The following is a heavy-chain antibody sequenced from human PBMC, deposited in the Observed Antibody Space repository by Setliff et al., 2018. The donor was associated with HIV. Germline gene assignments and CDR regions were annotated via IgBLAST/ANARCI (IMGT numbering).Heavy chain of an antibody. CDR2: LISMFKIP. CDR1: GGTFRSRA. J-gene: IGHJ6*02. Sequence: SVKVSCKTSGGTFRSRAISWVRQAPGQGLEWMGGLISMFKIPQIAQKFQGRVTITADESTSTAYMGLSSLTSEDTAVYYCARGSGGYCSGGSCYFGFGLALWGQGTTVTVSS. D-gene: IGHD2-15*01. V-gene: IGHV1-69*13. CDR3: ARGSGGYCSGGSCYFGFGLAL.